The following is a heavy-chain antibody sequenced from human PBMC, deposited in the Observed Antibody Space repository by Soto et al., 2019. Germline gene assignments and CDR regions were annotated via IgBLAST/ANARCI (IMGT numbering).Heavy chain of an antibody. V-gene: IGHV3-21*06. CDR2: ISSSSGYI. J-gene: IGHJ6*02. CDR3: ARVRSYSYGQGYGMDV. D-gene: IGHD5-18*01. CDR1: GFTFSTYS. Sequence: EVQLVESGGGLVKPGGSLRLSCAASGFTFSTYSMNWVRQAPGKGLEWVSSISSSSGYIYYADSVKGRFTISRDDAKNSQSLQLNGLTAEDTAVYYCARVRSYSYGQGYGMDVWGQGTPVTVSS.